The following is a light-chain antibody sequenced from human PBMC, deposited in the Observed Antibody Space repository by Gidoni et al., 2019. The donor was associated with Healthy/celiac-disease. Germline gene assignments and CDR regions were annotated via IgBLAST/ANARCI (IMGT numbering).Light chain of an antibody. CDR3: AAWDDVLDGYV. CDR1: ISHIGGHP. CDR2: SDT. J-gene: IGLJ1*01. V-gene: IGLV1-44*01. Sequence: QSVLAQPPSASGTPGQRVTISCSGDISHIGGHPVDWYQQLPGAAPLLLIHSDTRRPSRIPGRFSGSKSGISASLTISGLQSEDEADYFCAAWDDVLDGYVFGTGTRVTAL.